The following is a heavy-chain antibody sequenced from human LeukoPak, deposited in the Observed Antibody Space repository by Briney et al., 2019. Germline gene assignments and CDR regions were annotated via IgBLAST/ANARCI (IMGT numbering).Heavy chain of an antibody. CDR1: GGSITSYF. CDR3: AQKAPYSPAYSQH. Sequence: PSETLSLTCTVSGGSITSYFWSWIRQPPGKGLEWIGYIYHSGTTNYNPSLKSRVTISADTSKNQFSLKLSSVTAADTAVYYCAQKAPYSPAYSQHWGQGTLVTVSS. D-gene: IGHD2-15*01. J-gene: IGHJ1*01. CDR2: IYHSGTT. V-gene: IGHV4-59*01.